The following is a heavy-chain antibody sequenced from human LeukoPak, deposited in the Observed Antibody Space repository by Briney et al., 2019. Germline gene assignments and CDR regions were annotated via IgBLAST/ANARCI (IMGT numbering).Heavy chain of an antibody. Sequence: PSETLSLTCTVSGGSISSYYWSWIRQPPGKGLEWIGYIYYSGSTNYNPSLKSRVTIPVDTSKNQFSLKLSSVTAADTAVYYCARDFHDSSGYEYFQHWGQGTLVTVSS. CDR2: IYYSGST. D-gene: IGHD3-22*01. CDR1: GGSISSYY. V-gene: IGHV4-59*01. CDR3: ARDFHDSSGYEYFQH. J-gene: IGHJ1*01.